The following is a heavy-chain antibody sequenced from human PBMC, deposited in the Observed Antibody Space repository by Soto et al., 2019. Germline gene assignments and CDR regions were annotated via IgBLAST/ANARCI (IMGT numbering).Heavy chain of an antibody. CDR2: IKQDGSEK. D-gene: IGHD7-27*01. CDR1: GFTFSSYW. J-gene: IGHJ6*02. Sequence: GGSLRLSCAASGFTFSSYWMSWVRQAPGKGLEWVANIKQDGSEKYYVDSVKGRFTISRDNAKNSLYLQMNSLRAEDTAVYYCARDHLGILGLYYGMDVWGQGTTVTVSS. CDR3: ARDHLGILGLYYGMDV. V-gene: IGHV3-7*03.